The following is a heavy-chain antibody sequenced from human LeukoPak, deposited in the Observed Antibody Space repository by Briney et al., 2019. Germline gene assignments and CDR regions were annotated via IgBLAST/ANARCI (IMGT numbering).Heavy chain of an antibody. CDR2: LYRSGST. Sequence: SETLSLTCTVSGYSISSGYFWGWTRQPPGKGLEWIGSLYRSGSTYYNPSLKSRVTISVDTSKNQFSLKLSSVTAADTAVYYCARVQYYYDSSGYYPRWFDPWGQGTLVTVSS. CDR1: GYSISSGYF. D-gene: IGHD3-22*01. CDR3: ARVQYYYDSSGYYPRWFDP. J-gene: IGHJ5*02. V-gene: IGHV4-38-2*02.